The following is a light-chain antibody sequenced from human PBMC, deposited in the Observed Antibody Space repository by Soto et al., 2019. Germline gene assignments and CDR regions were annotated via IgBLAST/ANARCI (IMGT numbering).Light chain of an antibody. Sequence: QPVLTQPPSVSGAPGQRVTISCTESSSNIGAGYDVHWYQQLPGTAPKLLIYGNSNRPSGVPDRFSGSKSGTSASLAITGLGEEDEADYYCQSYASSLSGGVFGGGTKLTVL. CDR1: SSNIGAGYD. CDR2: GNS. V-gene: IGLV1-40*01. CDR3: QSYASSLSGGV. J-gene: IGLJ3*02.